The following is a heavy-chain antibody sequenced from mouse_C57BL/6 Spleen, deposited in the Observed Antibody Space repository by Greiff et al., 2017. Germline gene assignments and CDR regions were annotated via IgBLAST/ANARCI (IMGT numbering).Heavy chain of an antibody. CDR3: ARRGYDYNVGYAMDY. J-gene: IGHJ4*01. Sequence: VKLMESGAELVKPGASVKLSCKASGYTFTSYWMHWVKQRPGRGLEWIGRIDPNSGGTKYNEKFKSKATLTVDKPSSTAYMELSRLTSEDSAVYYWARRGYDYNVGYAMDYWGQGTSVTVSS. D-gene: IGHD2-4*01. CDR1: GYTFTSYW. CDR2: IDPNSGGT. V-gene: IGHV1-72*01.